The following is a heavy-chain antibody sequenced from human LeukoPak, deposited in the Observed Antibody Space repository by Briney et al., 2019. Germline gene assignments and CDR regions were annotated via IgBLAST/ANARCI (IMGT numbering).Heavy chain of an antibody. CDR2: IYTSGST. V-gene: IGHV4-4*07. CDR1: GGSISSYY. D-gene: IGHD3-22*01. Sequence: SETLSLTCIVSGGSISSYYWSWIRQPAGKGLEWIGRIYTSGSTNYNPSLKSRVTMSVDTSKNQFSLKLSSVTAADTAVYYCARGPRVGYYDSSGYYHIFDYWGQGTLVTVSS. CDR3: ARGPRVGYYDSSGYYHIFDY. J-gene: IGHJ4*02.